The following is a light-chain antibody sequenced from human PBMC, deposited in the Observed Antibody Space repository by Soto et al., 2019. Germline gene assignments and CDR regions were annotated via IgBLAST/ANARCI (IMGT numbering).Light chain of an antibody. CDR2: DVS. Sequence: QSALTQPRSVSGSPGQSVTISCTGTSSDVGGYNYVSWYQQHPDKAPKLMIYDVSKRPSGVSNRFSGSKSGNTASLIISGLQADDEAEYFCSSYSTTNTLVFGSGTKLTVL. J-gene: IGLJ1*01. V-gene: IGLV2-11*01. CDR3: SSYSTTNTLV. CDR1: SSDVGGYNY.